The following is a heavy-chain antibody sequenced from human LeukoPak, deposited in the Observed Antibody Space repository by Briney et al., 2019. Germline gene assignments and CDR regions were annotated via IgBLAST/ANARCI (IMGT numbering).Heavy chain of an antibody. CDR1: GFTFSTYA. CDR2: IGGGGGT. CDR3: ARDKLMGDSYFVY. D-gene: IGHD2-21*02. J-gene: IGHJ4*02. V-gene: IGHV3-23*01. Sequence: GGSLRLSCAASGFTFSTYAMSWVRQAPGKGLEWVSTIGGGGGTYYADSVKGRFTISRDTSKNTLFLQMNGLRAEDTAVYYCARDKLMGDSYFVYWGQGTLVTVSS.